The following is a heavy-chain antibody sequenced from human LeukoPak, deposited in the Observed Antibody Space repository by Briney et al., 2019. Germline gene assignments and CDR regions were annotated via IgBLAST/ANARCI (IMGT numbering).Heavy chain of an antibody. Sequence: PGGSLRLSCAASGFTFSSYGMHWVRQAPGKGLGWVAVIWYDGSNKYYADSVKGRFTISRDNSKNTLYLQMNSLRAEDTAVYYCARVPGQSSWRYYFDYWGQGTLVTVSS. CDR1: GFTFSSYG. CDR3: ARVPGQSSWRYYFDY. CDR2: IWYDGSNK. J-gene: IGHJ4*02. D-gene: IGHD2-2*01. V-gene: IGHV3-33*01.